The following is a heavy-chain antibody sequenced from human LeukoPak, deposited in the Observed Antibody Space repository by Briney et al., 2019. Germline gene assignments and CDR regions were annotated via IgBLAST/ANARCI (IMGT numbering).Heavy chain of an antibody. V-gene: IGHV3-23*01. CDR2: ISGSGGRT. CDR1: GFTFSSYA. J-gene: IGHJ4*02. CDR3: ARLSGDITVFDL. Sequence: GGSLRLSCAASGFTFSSYAMSWVRQAPGKGLEWVSGISGSGGRTYYADSVKGRFSISRDNSKNTLYLQMNSLRADDTAVYYCARLSGDITVFDLWGQGTLVTVSS. D-gene: IGHD1-20*01.